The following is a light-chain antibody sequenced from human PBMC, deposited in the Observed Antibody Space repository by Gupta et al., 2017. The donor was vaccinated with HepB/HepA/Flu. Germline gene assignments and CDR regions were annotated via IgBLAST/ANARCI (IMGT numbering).Light chain of an antibody. J-gene: IGKJ4*01. CDR2: GAS. V-gene: IGKV3-15*01. CDR1: QSVSSN. CDR3: QQDKNWPPLT. Sequence: EIVITPSPATLSVSPGERATLFCRASQSVSSNLAWYQQKPGQAPRLLIYGASTRATGIPARFSGSGYGTEVTLTISSRQSEDFAGYYCQQDKNWPPLTFGGGTKVEIK.